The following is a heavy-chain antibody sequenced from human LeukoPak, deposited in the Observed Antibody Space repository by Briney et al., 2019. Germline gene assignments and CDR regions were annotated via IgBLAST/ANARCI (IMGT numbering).Heavy chain of an antibody. CDR2: INQDGGAK. CDR1: GFTFTTYY. J-gene: IGHJ4*02. D-gene: IGHD1/OR15-1a*01. V-gene: IGHV3-7*01. Sequence: GGSLRLSCAASGFTFTTYYMSWVRQAPGKGLEWVANINQDGGAKYYVDSVKGRFTISRDNAINSVFLQMNSLRAEDTAVYYCARENWTNDFWGQGTLVTISS. CDR3: ARENWTNDF.